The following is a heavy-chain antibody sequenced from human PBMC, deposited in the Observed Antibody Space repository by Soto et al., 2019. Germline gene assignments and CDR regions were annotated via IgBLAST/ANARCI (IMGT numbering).Heavy chain of an antibody. V-gene: IGHV4-31*03. CDR2: IYYGAST. Sequence: SETLSLTCTVSGGSISSGGYYWSWIRQHPGKGLEWIGYIYYGASTHYNPSLKSRVSMSIDTSKNQLSLKLDSVTVADTAVYYCARGEGYCSGGNCFYFDYWGQGTPVTVS. CDR1: GGSISSGGYY. D-gene: IGHD2-15*01. CDR3: ARGEGYCSGGNCFYFDY. J-gene: IGHJ4*02.